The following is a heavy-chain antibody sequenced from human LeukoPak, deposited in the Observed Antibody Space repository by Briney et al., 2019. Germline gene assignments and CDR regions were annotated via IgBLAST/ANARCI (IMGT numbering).Heavy chain of an antibody. J-gene: IGHJ5*02. CDR2: INAGNGNT. D-gene: IGHD6-13*01. Sequence: ASVKVSCKASGYTSTSYAMHWVRQAPGQRLEWMGWINAGNGNTKYSQKFQGRVTITRDTSASTAYMELGSLGSEDTAVYYCARDEGSSWYGGQNWFDPWGQGTLVTVSS. CDR1: GYTSTSYA. CDR3: ARDEGSSWYGGQNWFDP. V-gene: IGHV1-3*01.